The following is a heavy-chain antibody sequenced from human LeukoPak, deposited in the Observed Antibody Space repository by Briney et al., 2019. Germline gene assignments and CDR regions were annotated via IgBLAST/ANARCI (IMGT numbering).Heavy chain of an antibody. D-gene: IGHD5-12*01. CDR2: IYYSGST. J-gene: IGHJ4*02. CDR3: ARGFDSKSTYFDY. V-gene: IGHV4-59*01. Sequence: PSETLSLTCTVSGDSISSYYWSWIRQPPGKGLEWIGYIYYSGSTNYNPSLSGRVTMSLDTSKNQFSLRLTSVTAADTAVYYCARGFDSKSTYFDYWGQGTLVTVSS. CDR1: GDSISSYY.